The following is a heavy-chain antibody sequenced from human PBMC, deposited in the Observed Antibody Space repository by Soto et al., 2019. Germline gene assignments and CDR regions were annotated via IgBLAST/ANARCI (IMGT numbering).Heavy chain of an antibody. D-gene: IGHD3-22*01. CDR2: IYYSGST. V-gene: IGHV4-31*11. CDR3: ARGRHYYDSSGYYHDAFDI. CDR1: GGSISSGGYY. J-gene: IGHJ3*02. Sequence: SETLSLTCAVSGGSISSGGYYWSWIRQHPGKGLEWIGYIYYSGSTYYNPSLKSRVTISVDTSKNQFSLKLSSVTAADTAVYYCARGRHYYDSSGYYHDAFDIWGQGTMVTVSS.